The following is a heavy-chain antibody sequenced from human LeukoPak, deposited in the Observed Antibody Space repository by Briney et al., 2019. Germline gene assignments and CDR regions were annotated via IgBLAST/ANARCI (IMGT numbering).Heavy chain of an antibody. CDR3: ARSAWGYAFDI. V-gene: IGHV4-61*01. CDR1: GYSISSGYY. J-gene: IGHJ3*02. Sequence: SETLSLTCTVSGYSISSGYYWGWIRQPPGKGLEWIGYIYYSGSTSYNPSLKGRVTTSIDTSQKQFSLKLRSVTAADTAMYYCARSAWGYAFDIWGRGTMVTVSS. D-gene: IGHD7-27*01. CDR2: IYYSGST.